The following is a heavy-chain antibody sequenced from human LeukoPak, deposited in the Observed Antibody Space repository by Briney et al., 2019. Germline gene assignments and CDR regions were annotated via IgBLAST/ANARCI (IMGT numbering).Heavy chain of an antibody. CDR3: ARAIHCTNGVCFSFDY. CDR2: INPNSGGT. D-gene: IGHD2-8*01. J-gene: IGHJ4*02. Sequence: ASVKVSCKASGYTFTGYYMHWVRQAPGQGLEWMGRINPNSGGTNYAQKFQGRVTMTRDTSISTAYMELSRLRSDDTAVYYCARAIHCTNGVCFSFDYWGQGTLVTVPS. CDR1: GYTFTGYY. V-gene: IGHV1-2*06.